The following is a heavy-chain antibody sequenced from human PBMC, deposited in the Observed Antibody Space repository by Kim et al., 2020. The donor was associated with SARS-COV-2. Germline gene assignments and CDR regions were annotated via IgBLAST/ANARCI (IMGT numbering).Heavy chain of an antibody. Sequence: GGSLRLSCAASGFTFSSYGMHWVRQAPGKGLEWVAVISYDGSNKYYADSVKGRFTISRDNSKHTLYLQMNSLRAEDTAVYYCAKDRGYSSSWSLYFDYWGQGTPVTVSS. CDR2: ISYDGSNK. CDR1: GFTFSSYG. CDR3: AKDRGYSSSWSLYFDY. D-gene: IGHD6-13*01. J-gene: IGHJ4*02. V-gene: IGHV3-30*18.